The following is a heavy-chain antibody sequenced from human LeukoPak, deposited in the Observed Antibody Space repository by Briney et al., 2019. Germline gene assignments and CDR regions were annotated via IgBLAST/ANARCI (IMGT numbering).Heavy chain of an antibody. D-gene: IGHD2-21*02. V-gene: IGHV3-23*01. CDR1: GFTFSSYG. Sequence: GGSLRLSCAASGFTFSSYGMSWVRQAPGKGLEWVSAISGSGGSTYYADSVKGRFTISRDNAKNSLYLQMNSLRAEDTAVYYCARVGIVVVTATDWGQGTLVTVSS. J-gene: IGHJ4*02. CDR3: ARVGIVVVTATD. CDR2: ISGSGGST.